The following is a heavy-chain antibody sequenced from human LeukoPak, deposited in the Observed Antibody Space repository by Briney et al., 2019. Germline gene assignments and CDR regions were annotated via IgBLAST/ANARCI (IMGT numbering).Heavy chain of an antibody. CDR1: GGSISSSSYY. V-gene: IGHV4-39*01. D-gene: IGHD3-10*01. CDR3: ASHPPLPWFGGLPGSFDY. J-gene: IGHJ4*02. Sequence: SETLSLTCTVSGGSISSSSYYWGWIRQPPGKGLEWIGSIYYSGSTYYNPSLKSRVTISVDTSKNQFSLKLSSVTAADTAVYYCASHPPLPWFGGLPGSFDYWGQGTLVTVSS. CDR2: IYYSGST.